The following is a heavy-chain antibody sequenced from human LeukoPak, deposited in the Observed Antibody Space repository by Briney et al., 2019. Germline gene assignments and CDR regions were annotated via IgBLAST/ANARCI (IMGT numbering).Heavy chain of an antibody. CDR1: GGSISSYY. Sequence: SETLSLTCTVSGGSISSYYWSWIRQPPGKGLEWLGYMHYSGTTNYNPALKSRVTISVDTSKNQFSLKLSSVTAADTAVYYCAATDIAAAGTWLDPWGQGTLVTVSS. D-gene: IGHD6-13*01. CDR2: MHYSGTT. J-gene: IGHJ5*02. V-gene: IGHV4-59*01. CDR3: AATDIAAAGTWLDP.